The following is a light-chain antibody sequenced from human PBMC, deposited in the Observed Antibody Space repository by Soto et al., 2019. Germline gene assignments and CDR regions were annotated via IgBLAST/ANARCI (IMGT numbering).Light chain of an antibody. CDR3: QQYNRT. CDR2: RAS. J-gene: IGKJ1*01. V-gene: IGKV1-5*03. Sequence: DIQMTQSPSTLSASVGDRVTITCRASQSISSWLAWYQQKPGKAPKLLIYRASSLESGVPSRFSGSGSGTEFTLTISNLQPDDFATYYCQQYNRTFGQGTKVEIK. CDR1: QSISSW.